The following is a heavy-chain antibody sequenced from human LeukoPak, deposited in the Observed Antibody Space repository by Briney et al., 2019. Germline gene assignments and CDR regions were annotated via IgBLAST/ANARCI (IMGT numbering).Heavy chain of an antibody. J-gene: IGHJ3*02. Sequence: ASVKVSCKASGGTFSSYAISWVRQAPGQGLEWMGRINPNSGGTNYAQKFQGRVTMTRDTSISTAYMELSRLRSDDTAVYYCARDRFLEYQKGGFDIWGQGTMVTVSS. D-gene: IGHD3-3*01. CDR2: INPNSGGT. V-gene: IGHV1-2*06. CDR3: ARDRFLEYQKGGFDI. CDR1: GGTFSSYA.